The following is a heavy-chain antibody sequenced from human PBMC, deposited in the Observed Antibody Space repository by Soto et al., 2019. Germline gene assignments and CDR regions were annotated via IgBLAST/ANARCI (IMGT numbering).Heavy chain of an antibody. CDR1: GITFSNYP. D-gene: IGHD6-13*01. CDR3: TRATVLGVEAAGSFDS. V-gene: IGHV3-30*04. J-gene: IGHJ4*02. Sequence: QVQLAESGGGVVQPGKSLRLSCAASGITFSNYPMNWVRQAPGKGLVWVSVISYDGTRNYYADSVRGRFTTSRDNSEYTLYIQTSSLSPQATAAYYGTRATVLGVEAAGSFDSWGQGARVTVSS. CDR2: ISYDGTRN.